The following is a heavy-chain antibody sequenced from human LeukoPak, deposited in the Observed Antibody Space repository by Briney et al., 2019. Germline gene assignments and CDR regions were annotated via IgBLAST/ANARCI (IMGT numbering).Heavy chain of an antibody. Sequence: GGSLRLSCTASGFTFSTYSLNWVRQAPGKGLEWVSSISSSSSYIYYADSVKGRFTISRDNAKNSLYLQMNSLRAEDTAVYYCAREFVGATIFDYWGQGTLVTVSS. CDR1: GFTFSTYS. V-gene: IGHV3-21*01. CDR2: ISSSSSYI. J-gene: IGHJ4*02. D-gene: IGHD1-26*01. CDR3: AREFVGATIFDY.